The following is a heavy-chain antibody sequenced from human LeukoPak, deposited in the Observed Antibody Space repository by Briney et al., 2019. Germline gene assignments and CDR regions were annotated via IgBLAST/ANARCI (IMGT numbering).Heavy chain of an antibody. CDR2: ISGSASHT. D-gene: IGHD1-26*01. Sequence: QSGGSLRLSCAASGFTFSSYAMSWVRLAPGGGLGWFSGISGSASHTFYADSVKGRFTISRDNSKNTLSLQMNSLRAEDTAVYYCARDGDMGATPHFDYWGQGTLVTVSS. CDR1: GFTFSSYA. V-gene: IGHV3-23*01. CDR3: ARDGDMGATPHFDY. J-gene: IGHJ4*02.